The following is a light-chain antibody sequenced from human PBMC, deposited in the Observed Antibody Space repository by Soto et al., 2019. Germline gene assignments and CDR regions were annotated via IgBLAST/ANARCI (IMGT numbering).Light chain of an antibody. Sequence: DIQMTQSPSSLSASVGDRVTITCRASQGISTYLAWYQQKPGKVPKLLIYAASTLQSGVPSRFSGSGSGTDFTLTIISLQPEDVATYYYQKYNSAPFTFGPGTKVDIK. CDR3: QKYNSAPFT. CDR1: QGISTY. J-gene: IGKJ3*01. V-gene: IGKV1-27*01. CDR2: AAS.